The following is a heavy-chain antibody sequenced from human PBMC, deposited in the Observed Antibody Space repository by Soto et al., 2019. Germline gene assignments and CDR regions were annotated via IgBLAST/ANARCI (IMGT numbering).Heavy chain of an antibody. D-gene: IGHD2-15*01. CDR1: GFTFSTYG. J-gene: IGHJ4*02. CDR3: ARGNDYDSATFDY. Sequence: GGSLRLSCEASGFTFSTYGMHWVRQAPGKGLEWVAVISYDGRNENYVDSVKGRFTTSRDNSKNTLYLQINSLRIDDTAVFYCARGNDYDSATFDYWGQGAQVTVSS. CDR2: ISYDGRNE. V-gene: IGHV3-30*03.